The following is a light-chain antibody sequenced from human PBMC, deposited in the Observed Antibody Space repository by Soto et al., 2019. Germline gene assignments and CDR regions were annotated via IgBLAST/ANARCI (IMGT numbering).Light chain of an antibody. J-gene: IGKJ1*01. Sequence: EIAMTQSPATLSVSPGERATLSCRASQSVSSKLAWYQQKPGQAPRLLIYDASTRATGIPARFSGSGSGTEFTLTISSLQSEDFAVYYCQQFNNWSRTFGQGTKVDIK. V-gene: IGKV3-15*01. CDR2: DAS. CDR1: QSVSSK. CDR3: QQFNNWSRT.